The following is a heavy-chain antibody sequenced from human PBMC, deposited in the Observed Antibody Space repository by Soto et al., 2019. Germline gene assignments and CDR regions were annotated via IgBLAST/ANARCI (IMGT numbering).Heavy chain of an antibody. J-gene: IGHJ6*02. CDR2: IWGGGGYT. CDR1: GFTFNDYA. D-gene: IGHD3-3*01. V-gene: IGHV3-23*01. Sequence: GGSLRLSWAAFGFTFNDYAMSRVRQAPRRGLEWVSGIWGGGGYTYYADSVKGRFTISRDNPKNTLYLQMNSLRAEDTAVYYCARGGVRFLEWSSGMDVWGQGTTVTVSS. CDR3: ARGGVRFLEWSSGMDV.